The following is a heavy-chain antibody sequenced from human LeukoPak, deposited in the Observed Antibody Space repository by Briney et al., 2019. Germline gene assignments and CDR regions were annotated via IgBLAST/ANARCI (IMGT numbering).Heavy chain of an antibody. CDR2: IYYSGST. CDR3: ARDMSSGWDPVNQYYFDY. Sequence: SETLSLTCTVSGGSISSYYWSWIRQPPGKGLEWIGYIYYSGSTNYNPSLKSRVTIAVDTSKNQFSLKLSSVTAADTAVYYCARDMSSGWDPVNQYYFDYWGQGTLVTVSS. J-gene: IGHJ4*02. CDR1: GGSISSYY. V-gene: IGHV4-59*12. D-gene: IGHD6-19*01.